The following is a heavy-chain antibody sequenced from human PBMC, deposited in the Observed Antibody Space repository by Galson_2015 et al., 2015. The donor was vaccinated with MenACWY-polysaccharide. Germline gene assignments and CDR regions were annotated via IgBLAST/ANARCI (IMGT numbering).Heavy chain of an antibody. CDR3: AREHARIGLPSLDT. J-gene: IGHJ5*01. CDR1: GFAVSTHD. CDR2: ITNNAGNK. Sequence: SLRLSCAASGFAVSTHDMHWVRQAPGKGPEWMAAITNNAGNKYYAHSVKGRFTISRDNSSNTESLQMSSLRAEDTALYFCAREHARIGLPSLDTWVPRTLVTVSS. V-gene: IGHV3-30*03. D-gene: IGHD2-15*01.